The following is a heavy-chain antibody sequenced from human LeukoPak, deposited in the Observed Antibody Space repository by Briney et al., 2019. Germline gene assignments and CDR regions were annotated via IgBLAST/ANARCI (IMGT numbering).Heavy chain of an antibody. J-gene: IGHJ5*02. CDR1: GYTFTSYD. D-gene: IGHD3-10*01. CDR3: ARVRYYGSGSYLKRAWFDP. CDR2: MNPNSGNT. Sequence: GASVKVSCKASGYTFTSYDINWVRQATGQGLEWMGWMNPNSGNTGYAQKFQGRVTMTRNTSISTAYMELSSLRSEDTAVYYCARVRYYGSGSYLKRAWFDPWGQGTLVTVSS. V-gene: IGHV1-8*01.